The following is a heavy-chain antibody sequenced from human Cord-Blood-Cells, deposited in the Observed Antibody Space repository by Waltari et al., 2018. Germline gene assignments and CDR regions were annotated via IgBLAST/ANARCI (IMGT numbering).Heavy chain of an antibody. J-gene: IGHJ6*02. Sequence: QVQLVQSGAEVKKPGASVKAPWKASGYTSTSHAMPWVLQAPGQTLEWMGWTNAGNGNTKYSQKFQGRVTITRDTSASTAYMELSSLRSEDTAVYYCLSSPLYYYDGMDVWGQGTTVTVSS. V-gene: IGHV1-3*01. CDR1: GYTSTSHA. CDR3: LSSPLYYYDGMDV. CDR2: TNAGNGNT. D-gene: IGHD6-13*01.